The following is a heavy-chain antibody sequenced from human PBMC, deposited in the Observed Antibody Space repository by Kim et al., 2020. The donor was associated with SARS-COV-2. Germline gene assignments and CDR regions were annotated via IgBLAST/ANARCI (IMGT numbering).Heavy chain of an antibody. V-gene: IGHV5-10-1*01. CDR3: ARLRIDP. Sequence: SDSYTNYSPSFQGHVTISADKSISTAYLQWSSLKASDTAMYYCARLRIDPWGQGTLVTVSS. J-gene: IGHJ5*02. CDR2: SDSYT.